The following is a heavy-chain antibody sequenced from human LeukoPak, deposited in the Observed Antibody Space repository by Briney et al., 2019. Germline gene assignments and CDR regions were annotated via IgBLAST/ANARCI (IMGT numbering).Heavy chain of an antibody. D-gene: IGHD3-22*01. CDR2: IYHSGST. Sequence: PSGPLSLTLTVSSGCVSRSSWWSWVRQPPGKGLEWIGEIYHSGSTNYNPSLKSRVTISVDKSKNQFSLKLSSVTAADTAVYYCARDGGGSSGYYYDYFDYWGQGTLVTVSS. CDR3: ARDGGGSSGYYYDYFDY. V-gene: IGHV4-4*02. CDR1: SGCVSRSSW. J-gene: IGHJ4*02.